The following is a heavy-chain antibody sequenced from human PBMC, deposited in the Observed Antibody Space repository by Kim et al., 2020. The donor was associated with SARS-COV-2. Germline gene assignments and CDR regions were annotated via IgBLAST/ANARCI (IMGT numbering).Heavy chain of an antibody. CDR3: ARHMRRAFDI. V-gene: IGHV4-34*12. CDR1: GGPFSGYY. J-gene: IGHJ3*02. CDR2: AFDSGIT. D-gene: IGHD2-2*01. Sequence: SETLSLTCAVSGGPFSGYYWTWIRQPPGGGLEWIAEAFDSGITKYNPSLKSRLTISVDTSKNVFSLKLSSVTAADTATYYCARHMRRAFDIWGQGTIVTVSS.